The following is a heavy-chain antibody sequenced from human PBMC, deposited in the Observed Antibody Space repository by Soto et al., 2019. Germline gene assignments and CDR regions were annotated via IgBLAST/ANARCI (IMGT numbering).Heavy chain of an antibody. CDR3: ARTGYRSGWYGVSDI. J-gene: IGHJ3*02. CDR2: ISGSGGST. Sequence: GGPLRLPWSAVWFNFSNLGIGRISQAKGKELEYVSAISGSGGSTSYPDSVKSRFDISRANYKHTVNREKSSLRAENTAVYEHARTGYRSGWYGVSDIWGQGTMVTVSS. V-gene: IGHV3-23*01. D-gene: IGHD6-19*01. CDR1: WFNFSNLG.